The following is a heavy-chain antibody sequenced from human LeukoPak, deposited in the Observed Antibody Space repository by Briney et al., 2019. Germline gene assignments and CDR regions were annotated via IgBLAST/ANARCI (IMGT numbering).Heavy chain of an antibody. V-gene: IGHV1-46*01. CDR1: GYTFSSYY. CDR3: AGAVTNLGVAIPAH. CDR2: INPSGDNR. J-gene: IGHJ4*02. D-gene: IGHD3-3*01. Sequence: GASVTVSCKASGYTFSSYYMHWVRQAPGQGLEWMGIINPSGDNRSYAQKFQGRVTMTRDMSTSTVYMEVSSLRSEDTAVYYCAGAVTNLGVAIPAHWGQGTLVTVSS.